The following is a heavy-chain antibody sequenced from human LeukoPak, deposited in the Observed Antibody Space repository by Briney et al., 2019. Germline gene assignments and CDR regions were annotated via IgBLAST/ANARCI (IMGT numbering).Heavy chain of an antibody. Sequence: GGSLRLSCAASGFTFSSYGMSWVRQAPGKGLEWVSAISGSGGSTYYADSVKGRFTISRDNSKNTLYLQMNSLRAEDTAVYYCAKVSRYGDYVGHQSPCDYWGQGTLVTVSS. CDR2: ISGSGGST. J-gene: IGHJ4*02. CDR1: GFTFSSYG. V-gene: IGHV3-23*01. D-gene: IGHD4-17*01. CDR3: AKVSRYGDYVGHQSPCDY.